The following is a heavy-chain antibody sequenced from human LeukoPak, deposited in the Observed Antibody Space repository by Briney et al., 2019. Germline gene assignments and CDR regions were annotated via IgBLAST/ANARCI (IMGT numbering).Heavy chain of an antibody. J-gene: IGHJ4*02. CDR3: ARALFPVRGVIFFDY. V-gene: IGHV3-21*04. CDR2: ISSSSSYI. Sequence: GGSLRLSCAASGFTFSSYSMNWVRQAPGKGLEWVSSISSSSSYIYYADSVKGRFTISRDNSKNTLYLQMNSLRAEDTAVYYCARALFPVRGVIFFDYWGQGTLVTVSS. D-gene: IGHD3-10*01. CDR1: GFTFSSYS.